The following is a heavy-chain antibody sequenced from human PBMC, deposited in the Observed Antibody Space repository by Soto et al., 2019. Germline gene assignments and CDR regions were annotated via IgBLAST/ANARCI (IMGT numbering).Heavy chain of an antibody. Sequence: QLQLQESGPGLVKPSETLSLTCTVSGGSISSSSYYWGWIRQPQGKGLEGIGSIYYSGSTYYNPSLKSRVTISVDTSKNQFSLKLSSVTAADTAVYYCARQVDTAMVFGCFDYWGQGTLVTVSS. D-gene: IGHD5-18*01. CDR2: IYYSGST. J-gene: IGHJ4*02. V-gene: IGHV4-39*01. CDR1: GGSISSSSYY. CDR3: ARQVDTAMVFGCFDY.